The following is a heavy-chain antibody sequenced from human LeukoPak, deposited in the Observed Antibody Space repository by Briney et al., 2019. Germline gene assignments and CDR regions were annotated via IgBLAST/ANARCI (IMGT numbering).Heavy chain of an antibody. J-gene: IGHJ3*02. Sequence: GGSLRLSCAASGFTFSSYSMNWVRQAPGKGLEWVSHISSSTNTIYYADSVKGRFTISRDNAKNSLFLQMNSLRDEDTAVYYCARGGYGANDDAFDIWGQGTMVTVSS. CDR1: GFTFSSYS. CDR3: ARGGYGANDDAFDI. V-gene: IGHV3-48*02. CDR2: ISSSTNTI. D-gene: IGHD4-23*01.